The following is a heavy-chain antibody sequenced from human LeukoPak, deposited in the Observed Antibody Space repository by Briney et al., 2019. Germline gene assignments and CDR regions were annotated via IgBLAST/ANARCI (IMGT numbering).Heavy chain of an antibody. Sequence: ASVTVSCKVSGYTLTELSMHWVRQAPGKGLEWMGGFDPEDGETIYAQKFQGRVTMTEDTSTDTAYMELSSLGSEDTAVYYCATGFQGVDPNWFDPWGQGTLVTVSS. V-gene: IGHV1-24*01. J-gene: IGHJ5*02. CDR3: ATGFQGVDPNWFDP. D-gene: IGHD2-15*01. CDR1: GYTLTELS. CDR2: FDPEDGET.